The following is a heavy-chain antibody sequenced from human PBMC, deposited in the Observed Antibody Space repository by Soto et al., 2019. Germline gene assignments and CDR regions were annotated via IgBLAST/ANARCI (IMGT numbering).Heavy chain of an antibody. J-gene: IGHJ4*02. V-gene: IGHV3-30*18. Sequence: LRLSCTASGFTFSEYGIHWVRQAPGKGLEWAAVISYGGSHKYYAGSVKGRFTISRDDSKNTVYLQMNSLKTDDTAVYYCAKEMFPRTVLDSSSPWGDFWGRGSLVTVSS. CDR3: AKEMFPRTVLDSSSPWGDF. CDR2: ISYGGSHK. D-gene: IGHD2-15*01. CDR1: GFTFSEYG.